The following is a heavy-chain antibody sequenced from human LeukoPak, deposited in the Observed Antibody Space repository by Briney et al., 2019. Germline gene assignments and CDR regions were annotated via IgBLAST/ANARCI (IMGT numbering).Heavy chain of an antibody. V-gene: IGHV3-21*01. CDR1: GFTFISYS. CDR3: AREQDWADY. D-gene: IGHD3-9*01. J-gene: IGHJ4*02. Sequence: TGGSLRLSCGASGFTFISYSMSWVRQAPGKGLEWVSSISSSGSYKYYADSVKGRFTISRDNAKNSLYLQMNSLRAEDTAVYYCAREQDWADYWGQGTLVTVSS. CDR2: ISSSGSYK.